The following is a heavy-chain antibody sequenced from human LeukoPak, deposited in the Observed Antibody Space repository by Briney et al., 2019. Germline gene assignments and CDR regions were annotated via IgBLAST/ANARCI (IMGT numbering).Heavy chain of an antibody. CDR1: GFTFSSYA. V-gene: IGHV3-23*01. CDR2: INGGGVNT. J-gene: IGHJ4*02. Sequence: GGSLRLSCAASGFTFSSYAMSWVRQAPGKGLEWVSTINGGGVNTHYADSVGGRFTISRDNSKNTLYLQMNSLRAEDTAVYYCAKPGGGWYNWGPFDYWGQGTLVTVSS. CDR3: AKPGGGWYNWGPFDY. D-gene: IGHD1-1*01.